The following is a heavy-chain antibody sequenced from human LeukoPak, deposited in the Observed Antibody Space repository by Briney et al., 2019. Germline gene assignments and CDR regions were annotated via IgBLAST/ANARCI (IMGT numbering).Heavy chain of an antibody. Sequence: PGGSLRLSCAASGFTFSSNALSWVRQAPGKGLEWVSSVSDSGGSTSYADSVKGRFTISRDNSKSTLYLQINSLRAEDTAVYYCARDQFYYDSSGSILWGQGTLVTVSS. D-gene: IGHD3-22*01. J-gene: IGHJ4*02. CDR2: VSDSGGST. V-gene: IGHV3-23*01. CDR1: GFTFSSNA. CDR3: ARDQFYYDSSGSIL.